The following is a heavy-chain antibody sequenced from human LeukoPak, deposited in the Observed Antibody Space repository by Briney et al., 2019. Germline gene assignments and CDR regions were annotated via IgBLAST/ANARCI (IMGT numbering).Heavy chain of an antibody. D-gene: IGHD6-13*01. Sequence: SVKVSCKASGYTFTSYYMHWVRQAPGQGLEWMGGIIPIFGTANYAQKFQDRVTITADKPTSTAYMELSSLRSEDTAAYYCARVVGLTGYSSSWYSGYYYYMDVWGKGTTVTVSS. V-gene: IGHV1-69*06. CDR3: ARVVGLTGYSSSWYSGYYYYMDV. CDR2: IIPIFGTA. J-gene: IGHJ6*03. CDR1: GYTFTSYY.